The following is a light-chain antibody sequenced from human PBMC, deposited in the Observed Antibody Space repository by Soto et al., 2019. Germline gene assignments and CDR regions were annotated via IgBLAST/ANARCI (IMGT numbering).Light chain of an antibody. Sequence: EIVMTQSPGTLSLSPGERATLSCRASQSVSSNLAWYQQKPGQAPRLLIYGASTRATGIPARFSGSGSGTEFTLTISSLQSEDFAVYYCQQYNNWPPRTFGQGTRL. CDR3: QQYNNWPPRT. V-gene: IGKV3-15*01. CDR1: QSVSSN. CDR2: GAS. J-gene: IGKJ5*01.